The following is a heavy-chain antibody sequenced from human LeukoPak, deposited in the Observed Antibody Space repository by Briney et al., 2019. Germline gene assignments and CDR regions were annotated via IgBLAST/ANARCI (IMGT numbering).Heavy chain of an antibody. CDR3: ARDTSTYYYYGMDV. Sequence: GGSLRLSCAASGFTFSDFWMHWVHQAPGKGLVWVSRINSGGTVTNYADSVKGRLTISGDNAKNTLYLQMNSLRAEDTAVYYCARDTSTYYYYGMDVWGQGTTVTVSS. CDR1: GFTFSDFW. D-gene: IGHD5-12*01. CDR2: INSGGTVT. J-gene: IGHJ6*02. V-gene: IGHV3-74*01.